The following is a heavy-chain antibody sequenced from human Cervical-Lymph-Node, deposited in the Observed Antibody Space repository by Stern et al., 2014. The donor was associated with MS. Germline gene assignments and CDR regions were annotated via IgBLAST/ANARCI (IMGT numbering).Heavy chain of an antibody. CDR1: GFNFGIYG. J-gene: IGHJ1*01. V-gene: IGHV3-30*18. D-gene: IGHD2-8*02. Sequence: VQLVESGGGVVQPGRSLRLSCAASGFNFGIYGMHWVRQAPGKGLEWVGVISFDGSYPNYADSVRSRFTNTRANSKNTLYMQMNSRRAEDTALYCCAKNPDCTVGKDKYFQYWGQGTLVTVSS. CDR2: ISFDGSYP. CDR3: AKNPDCTVGKDKYFQY.